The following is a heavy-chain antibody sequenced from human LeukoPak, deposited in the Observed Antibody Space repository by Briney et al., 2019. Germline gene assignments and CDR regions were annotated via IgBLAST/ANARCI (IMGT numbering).Heavy chain of an antibody. D-gene: IGHD5-12*01. CDR3: ARAGGHRNGGYDY. V-gene: IGHV3-48*04. J-gene: IGHJ4*02. CDR2: IRNSTNAI. Sequence: GGSLRLSCAASGFTFNTCIMNWVRQAPGKGLEWVSYIRNSTNAIYYADSVRGRFTISRDNAKNSLYLQMNNLRAEDTAVYYCARAGGHRNGGYDYWGQGTLVTVSS. CDR1: GFTFNTCI.